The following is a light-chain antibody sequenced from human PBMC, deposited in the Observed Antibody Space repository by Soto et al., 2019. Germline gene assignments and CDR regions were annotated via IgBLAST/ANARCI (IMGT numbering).Light chain of an antibody. CDR3: QQYNSYRT. Sequence: DIPMTQSPSTLSASVGDRVTITCWASQSISSWLAWYQQKPGKAPKLLIYKASSLESGVPSRFSGSGSGTEFTLTISSLQPDDFATYYCQQYNSYRTFGQGTKVEIK. CDR1: QSISSW. CDR2: KAS. V-gene: IGKV1-5*03. J-gene: IGKJ1*01.